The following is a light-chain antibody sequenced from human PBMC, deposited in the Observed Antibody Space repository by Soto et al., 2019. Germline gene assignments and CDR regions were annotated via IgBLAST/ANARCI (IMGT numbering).Light chain of an antibody. V-gene: IGKV3-15*01. CDR2: GAS. CDR3: QQYDSWPRT. J-gene: IGKJ1*01. Sequence: EIVLTQSPGTLSLSPGERATLSCRASQSVSNNYLAWYQQKPGQAPRLLIYGASTRATGIPARFSGSGSGTEFTLAISSLQSEDFALYYCQQYDSWPRTFGQGTKVDIK. CDR1: QSVSNN.